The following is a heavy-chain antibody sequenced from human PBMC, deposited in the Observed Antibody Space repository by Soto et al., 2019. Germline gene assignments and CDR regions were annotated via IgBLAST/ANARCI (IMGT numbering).Heavy chain of an antibody. J-gene: IGHJ3*02. Sequence: QVQLVESGGGVVQPGRSLRLSCAASGFTFSSYGMHWVRQAPGKGLEWVAVISYDGSNKYYADSVKGRFTISRDNSKNTLYLQMNSLRAEDTAVYYCAKERARLRYFDWLAPLDAFDIWGQGTMFTVSS. CDR3: AKERARLRYFDWLAPLDAFDI. D-gene: IGHD3-9*01. V-gene: IGHV3-30*18. CDR1: GFTFSSYG. CDR2: ISYDGSNK.